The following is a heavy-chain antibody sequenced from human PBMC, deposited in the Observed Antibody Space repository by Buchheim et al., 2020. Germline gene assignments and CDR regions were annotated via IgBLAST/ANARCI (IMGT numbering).Heavy chain of an antibody. CDR3: ARISGSYWY. CDR2: SYYSGST. Sequence: QLQLQESGPGLVKPSETLSLTCTVSGGSISSSSYYWGWIRQPPGKGLEWIGSSYYSGSTSYNPSLQCRVTISVEPSKNQFSLTLSSVTAADTAVYYCARISGSYWYWGQGTL. D-gene: IGHD1-26*01. J-gene: IGHJ4*02. V-gene: IGHV4-39*07. CDR1: GGSISSSSYY.